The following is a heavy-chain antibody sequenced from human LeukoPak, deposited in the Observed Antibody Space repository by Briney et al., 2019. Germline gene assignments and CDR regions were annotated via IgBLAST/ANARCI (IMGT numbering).Heavy chain of an antibody. D-gene: IGHD3-10*01. Sequence: PGGSLRLSRAASGFTFRDYYMSWIRQAPGKGLEWVSYISTSGSALDYADSVKGRFTVSRDNADNSLFLQMNGLRAEDTAMYYCARALRTYTYGSFDYWGQGILVTVSS. CDR1: GFTFRDYY. CDR2: ISTSGSAL. V-gene: IGHV3-11*01. CDR3: ARALRTYTYGSFDY. J-gene: IGHJ4*02.